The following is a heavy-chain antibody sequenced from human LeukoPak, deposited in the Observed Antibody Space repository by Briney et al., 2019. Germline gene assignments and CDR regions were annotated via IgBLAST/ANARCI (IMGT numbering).Heavy chain of an antibody. V-gene: IGHV3-21*01. Sequence: PGGSLRLSCAASGFTFSSYSMNWVRQAPGKGLEWVSSISSSSSYIYYADSVKGRFTISRDNAKNSLYLQMNSLRAEDTAVYYCARGHCSGGSCYSVAYWGQGTLVTVSS. J-gene: IGHJ4*02. CDR3: ARGHCSGGSCYSVAY. CDR1: GFTFSSYS. CDR2: ISSSSSYI. D-gene: IGHD2-15*01.